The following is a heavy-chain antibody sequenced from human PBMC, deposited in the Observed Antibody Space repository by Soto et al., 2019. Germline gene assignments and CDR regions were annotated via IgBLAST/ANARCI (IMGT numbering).Heavy chain of an antibody. Sequence: QLQLQESGPGLVKPSETLSLTCTVSRGSIQSSTYYWGWIRQPPGKGLEWIGTVYYNGSPYFNPSLKSRLTLSADPSQNQFSLRLASVPAADTAVYYCARQTYLTYFDIWGQVTMVTVSS. D-gene: IGHD2-2*01. CDR3: ARQTYLTYFDI. J-gene: IGHJ3*02. CDR2: VYYNGSP. CDR1: RGSIQSSTYY. V-gene: IGHV4-39*01.